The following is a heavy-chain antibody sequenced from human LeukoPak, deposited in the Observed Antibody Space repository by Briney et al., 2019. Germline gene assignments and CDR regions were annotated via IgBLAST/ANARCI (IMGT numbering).Heavy chain of an antibody. J-gene: IGHJ4*02. Sequence: PSQTLSLTCTVSGGSISSGSYYWSWIRQPAGKGLEWIGRIYTSGSTNYNPSLKSRVTISVDTSKNQFSLKLSSVTAADTAVYYCARARGYSGYDSYYFDYWGQGTLVTVSS. V-gene: IGHV4-61*02. CDR1: GGSISSGSYY. D-gene: IGHD5-12*01. CDR3: ARARGYSGYDSYYFDY. CDR2: IYTSGST.